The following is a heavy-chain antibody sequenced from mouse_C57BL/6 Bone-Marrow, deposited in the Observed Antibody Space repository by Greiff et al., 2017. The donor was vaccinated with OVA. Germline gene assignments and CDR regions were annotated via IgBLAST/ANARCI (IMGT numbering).Heavy chain of an antibody. CDR2: ISYDGSN. J-gene: IGHJ2*01. V-gene: IGHV3-6*01. Sequence: EVKLMESGPGLVKPSQSLSLTCSVTGYSITSGYYWNWIRQFPGNKLEWMGYISYDGSNNYNPSLKNRISITRDTSKNQFFLKLNSVTTEDTATYYCARDGYYGSSSFDYWGQGTTLTVSS. CDR3: ARDGYYGSSSFDY. CDR1: GYSITSGYY. D-gene: IGHD1-1*01.